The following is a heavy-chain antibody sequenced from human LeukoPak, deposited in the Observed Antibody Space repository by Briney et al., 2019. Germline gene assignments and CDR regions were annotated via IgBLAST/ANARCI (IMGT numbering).Heavy chain of an antibody. CDR2: ISSSSSYI. D-gene: IGHD3-22*01. J-gene: IGHJ4*02. CDR1: GFTFSSYS. Sequence: PGGSLRLFCAASGFTFSSYSMNCVRHAPGEGLEWVSSISSSSSYIYYADSVKGRFTISRDNAKNSLYLQMNSLRAEDTAVYYCARDKRVTMIGENDYWGQGTLVTVSS. CDR3: ARDKRVTMIGENDY. V-gene: IGHV3-21*01.